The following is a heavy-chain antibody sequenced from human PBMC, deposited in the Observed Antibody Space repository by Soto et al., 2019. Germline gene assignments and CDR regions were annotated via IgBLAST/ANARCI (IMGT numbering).Heavy chain of an antibody. V-gene: IGHV4-59*01. CDR2: IHSSGST. J-gene: IGHJ5*02. CDR3: ARALTIPSTDGPLDP. D-gene: IGHD1-1*01. Sequence: PSETLSLTCTVSGGSMSRYYWTWIRQPPGKGLEWIGNIHSSGSTTYNPSLRSRVTILLATSTSQFSLKVSSVPAADTAVCYCARALTIPSTDGPLDPWGHGTLVTVSS. CDR1: GGSMSRYY.